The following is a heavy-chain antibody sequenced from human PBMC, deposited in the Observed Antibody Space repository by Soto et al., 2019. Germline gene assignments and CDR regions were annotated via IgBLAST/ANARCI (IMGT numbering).Heavy chain of an antibody. CDR3: AKASLHDILTGYYTYYFDY. CDR1: GFTFSSYA. CDR2: ISGSGETT. D-gene: IGHD3-9*01. J-gene: IGHJ4*02. V-gene: IGHV3-23*01. Sequence: GGSLRLSCAASGFTFSSYAMNWVRQAPGKGLEWVSGISGSGETTSYADSVKGRFAISRDNSKNTLYLQMNSLGAEDTAVYHCAKASLHDILTGYYTYYFDYWGQGTLVTVSS.